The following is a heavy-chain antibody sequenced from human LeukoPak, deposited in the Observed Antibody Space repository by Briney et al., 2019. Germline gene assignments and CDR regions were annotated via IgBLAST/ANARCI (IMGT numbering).Heavy chain of an antibody. CDR3: AKDRGFGEYFPFFY. Sequence: GGSLRLSCAASGFTFSTYAMSWVRQTPEKGLEWVSAISGSGGSTYYADSVKGRFTISRDNSKNTLYLQMNSLRSEDTAVYNWAKDRGFGEYFPFFYWGQGTLVTVSS. D-gene: IGHD3-10*01. CDR2: ISGSGGST. V-gene: IGHV3-23*01. CDR1: GFTFSTYA. J-gene: IGHJ4*02.